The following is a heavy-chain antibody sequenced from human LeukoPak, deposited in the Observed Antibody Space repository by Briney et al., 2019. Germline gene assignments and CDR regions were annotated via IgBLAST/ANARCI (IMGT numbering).Heavy chain of an antibody. CDR2: IYSGGST. CDR1: GFSVSSNY. CDR3: ARGAVGHAFDI. V-gene: IGHV3-53*01. J-gene: IGHJ3*02. Sequence: AGGSLRLSCAASGFSVSSNYMSWVRQAPGKGLEWVSVIYSGGSTYYADSVKGRFTISRDNSKNTLHLQVNSLRAEDTAVYYCARGAVGHAFDIWGQGTMVTVSS.